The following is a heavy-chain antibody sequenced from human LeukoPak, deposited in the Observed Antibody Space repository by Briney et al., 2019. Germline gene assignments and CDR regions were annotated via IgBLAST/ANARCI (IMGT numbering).Heavy chain of an antibody. V-gene: IGHV4-34*01. CDR3: ARGTVVDY. Sequence: SETLSLTCAVSGGSFSGYYWSWIRQPPGKGLEWIGEINHSGSTNYNPSLKSRVTISVDTSKNQFSLKLSSATAADTAVYYCARGTVVDYWGQGTLVTVSS. CDR1: GGSFSGYY. J-gene: IGHJ4*02. D-gene: IGHD4-23*01. CDR2: INHSGST.